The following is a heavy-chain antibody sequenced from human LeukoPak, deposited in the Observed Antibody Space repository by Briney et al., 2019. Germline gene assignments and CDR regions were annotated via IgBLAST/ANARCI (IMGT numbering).Heavy chain of an antibody. CDR3: AREQCSGGSCYCDY. Sequence: GGSLRLSCAASGFTFSRHWMSWVRQAPGKGLEWVEKKKQDRSESNYVDAVKDRFTISRDNAKNSLYLQMNSLRAEDTSVYYCAREQCSGGSCYCDYWGQGTLVSVSS. CDR1: GFTFSRHW. V-gene: IGHV3-7*01. D-gene: IGHD2-15*01. J-gene: IGHJ4*02. CDR2: KKQDRSES.